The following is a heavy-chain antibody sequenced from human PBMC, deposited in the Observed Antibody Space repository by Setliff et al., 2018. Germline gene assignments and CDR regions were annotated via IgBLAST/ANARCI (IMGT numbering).Heavy chain of an antibody. Sequence: SETLSLTCTVSGGSISYNYWSWIRQPAGKGLQWIGRINTSGSTKYNPSLKSRVTMSVDTSKNQFSLELRSVTAADPAVYYCARLPPLHTPMALTFDYWGQGILVTVSS. J-gene: IGHJ4*02. V-gene: IGHV4-4*07. CDR1: GGSISYNY. D-gene: IGHD5-18*01. CDR3: ARLPPLHTPMALTFDY. CDR2: INTSGST.